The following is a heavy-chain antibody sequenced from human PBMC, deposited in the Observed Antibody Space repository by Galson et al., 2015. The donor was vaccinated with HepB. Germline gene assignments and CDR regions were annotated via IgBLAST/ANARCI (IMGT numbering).Heavy chain of an antibody. Sequence: ETLSLTCTVSGGSISSSSYYWGWIRQPPGKGLEWIGSIYYSGSTYYNPSLKSRVTISVDTSKNQFSLKLSSVPAAETAVYYCARRAAYYYGSGSWYYFDYWGQGTLVTVSS. V-gene: IGHV4-39*01. CDR2: IYYSGST. CDR1: GGSISSSSYY. D-gene: IGHD3-10*01. J-gene: IGHJ4*02. CDR3: ARRAAYYYGSGSWYYFDY.